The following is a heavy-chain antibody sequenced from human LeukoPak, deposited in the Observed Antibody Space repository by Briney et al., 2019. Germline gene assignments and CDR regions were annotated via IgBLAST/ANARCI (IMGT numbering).Heavy chain of an antibody. Sequence: SETLSLTCTVSGGSIDRSDYYWGWIRQPPGQGLEWIGSAFYTGSAYYNPSLQSRVTISVDRSKNQFSLKLSSVTAADTAVYYCARINTYYRHFDYWGQGTLVTVSS. CDR1: GGSIDRSDYY. CDR3: ARINTYYRHFDY. V-gene: IGHV4-39*07. J-gene: IGHJ4*02. CDR2: AFYTGSA. D-gene: IGHD2/OR15-2a*01.